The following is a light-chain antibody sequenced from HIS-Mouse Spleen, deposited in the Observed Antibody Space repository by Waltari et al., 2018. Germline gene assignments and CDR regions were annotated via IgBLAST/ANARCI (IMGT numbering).Light chain of an antibody. V-gene: IGLV2-11*01. Sequence: QSALTQPRPVSGSPGQSVTIPCTGTSSDGGGYNYVSLYQQHPAKAPKLMIYDVSKRPSGAPDRFSGSKSGNTASLTISGLQAEDEADYYCCSYAGSYTVVFGGGTKLTVL. CDR3: CSYAGSYTVV. CDR1: SSDGGGYNY. J-gene: IGLJ2*01. CDR2: DVS.